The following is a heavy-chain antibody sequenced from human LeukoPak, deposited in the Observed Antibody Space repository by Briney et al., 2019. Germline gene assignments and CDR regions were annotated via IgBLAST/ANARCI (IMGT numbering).Heavy chain of an antibody. J-gene: IGHJ4*02. Sequence: GSLRLSCAASGFTFSSYAMHWVRQAPGKGLEWVAVISYDGSNKYYADSVKGRFTISRDNSKNTLYLQMNSLRAEDTAVYYCARESYYDSSGYYSFDYWGQGTLVTVSS. CDR3: ARESYYDSSGYYSFDY. V-gene: IGHV3-30*04. CDR1: GFTFSSYA. CDR2: ISYDGSNK. D-gene: IGHD3-22*01.